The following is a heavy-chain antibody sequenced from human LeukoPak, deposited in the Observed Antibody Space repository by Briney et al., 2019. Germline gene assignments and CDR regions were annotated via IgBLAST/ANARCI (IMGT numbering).Heavy chain of an antibody. CDR3: ARSSNYDDWFDP. D-gene: IGHD4-11*01. Sequence: GASVKVSCKASGGTFSSYTISWVRQAPGQGLEWMGRIIPILGIANYAQKFQGRVTITADKSTSTAYMELSSLRSEDTAVYYCARSSNYDDWFDPWGQRTLVTVSS. CDR2: IIPILGIA. J-gene: IGHJ5*02. CDR1: GGTFSSYT. V-gene: IGHV1-69*02.